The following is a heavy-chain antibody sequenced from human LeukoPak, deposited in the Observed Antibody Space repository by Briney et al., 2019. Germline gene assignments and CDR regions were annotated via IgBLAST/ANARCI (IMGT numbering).Heavy chain of an antibody. V-gene: IGHV1-69*13. CDR3: ARGSYYYGSGNWFFDY. D-gene: IGHD3-10*01. J-gene: IGHJ4*02. CDR1: GGTFSSYA. Sequence: GASVKVSCKASGGTFSSYAISWVRQAPGQGLEWMGGIIPIFGTANYAQKFQGRVTITADESTSTAYMELSSLRSEDTAVYYCARGSYYYGSGNWFFDYWGQGTLVTVSS. CDR2: IIPIFGTA.